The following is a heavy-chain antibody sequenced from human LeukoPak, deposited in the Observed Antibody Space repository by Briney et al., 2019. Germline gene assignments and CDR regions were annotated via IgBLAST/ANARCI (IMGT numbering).Heavy chain of an antibody. Sequence: PGGSLRLSCAASGFTFSSSGMHWVRQAPGKGLEWVAVISYDGSNKYYADSVKGRFTISRDNSKNTLYLQMNSLRAEDTAVYYCAXDPXSXXLYYYGMDVWGQGTTVTVSS. CDR2: ISYDGSNK. J-gene: IGHJ6*02. CDR3: AXDPXSXXLYYYGMDV. V-gene: IGHV3-30*03. CDR1: GFTFSSSG.